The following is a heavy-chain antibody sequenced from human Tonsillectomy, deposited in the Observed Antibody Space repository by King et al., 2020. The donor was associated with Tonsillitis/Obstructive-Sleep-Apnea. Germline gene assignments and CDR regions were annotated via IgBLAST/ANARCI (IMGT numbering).Heavy chain of an antibody. CDR2: IYHSGST. J-gene: IGHJ3*02. V-gene: IGHV4-4*02. D-gene: IGHD4-17*01. CDR3: AGDRGFYGDSSFDI. Sequence: QLQESGPGLVKPSGTLSLTCAVSGGSISSSNWWSWVRQPPGKGLEGIGDIYHSGSTNYNPSLKSRVTISVDKSKNPFSLRLTSVTAADTAVYYCAGDRGFYGDSSFDIWGQGTMVAVSS. CDR1: GGSISSSNW.